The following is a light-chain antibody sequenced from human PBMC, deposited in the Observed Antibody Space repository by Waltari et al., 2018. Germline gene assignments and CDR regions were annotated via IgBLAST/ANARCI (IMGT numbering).Light chain of an antibody. CDR2: YGS. J-gene: IGKJ2*01. CDR3: HQTTLLPS. Sequence: EVVLTQSPDFQSVTPKETVTITCLASESIGSSLHLYQQKPDQSPKLLVMYGSQSFSGVPSRFRGSGSGTDFTLTINGLEAEDAATYFCHQTTLLPSFGQGTKLEIK. CDR1: ESIGSS. V-gene: IGKV6-21*01.